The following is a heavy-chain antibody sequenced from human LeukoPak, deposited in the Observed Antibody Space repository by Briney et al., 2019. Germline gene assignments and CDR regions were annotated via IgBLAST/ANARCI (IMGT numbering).Heavy chain of an antibody. Sequence: SETLSLTCTVSGGSLSSYYWSWLRHPAGKGLECIGRISSSGSTNYNPSLKSRVTISVDTSKNQFSLKLSSVTAADTAVYFCARGPYSYDSSGAFDIWGQGTMVTVSS. D-gene: IGHD3-22*01. CDR2: ISSSGST. CDR1: GGSLSSYY. J-gene: IGHJ3*02. V-gene: IGHV4-4*07. CDR3: ARGPYSYDSSGAFDI.